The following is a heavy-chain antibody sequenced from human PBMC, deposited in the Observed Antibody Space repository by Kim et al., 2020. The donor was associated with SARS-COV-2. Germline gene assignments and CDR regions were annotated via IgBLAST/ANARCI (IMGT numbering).Heavy chain of an antibody. CDR3: ARRVTGDPFDY. D-gene: IGHD4-17*01. Sequence: GGSLRLSCAASGFTFRNYGMHWVRQAPGKGLEWVAVIWFDGSNKYYADSVKGRFTISRDNSKNTLYMQMNSLTAEDTAVYFCARRVTGDPFDYWGQGTLV. J-gene: IGHJ4*02. CDR2: IWFDGSNK. V-gene: IGHV3-33*01. CDR1: GFTFRNYG.